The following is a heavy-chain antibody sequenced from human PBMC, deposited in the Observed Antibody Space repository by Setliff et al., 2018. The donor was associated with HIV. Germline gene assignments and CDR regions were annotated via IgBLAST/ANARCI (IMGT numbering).Heavy chain of an antibody. Sequence: PGGSLRLSCAPSGFTVSSNYMTWVRQAPGKGLEWVAVISYDGSNKYYADSVKGRFTISRDNSKNTLYLQMNSLRAEDTAVYYCARDQYYYGSPYWGQGTPVTVSS. CDR1: GFTVSSNY. CDR2: ISYDGSNK. CDR3: ARDQYYYGSPY. D-gene: IGHD3-10*01. V-gene: IGHV3-30*03. J-gene: IGHJ4*02.